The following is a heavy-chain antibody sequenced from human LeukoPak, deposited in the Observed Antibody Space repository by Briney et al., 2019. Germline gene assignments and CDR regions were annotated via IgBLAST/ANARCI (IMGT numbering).Heavy chain of an antibody. V-gene: IGHV1-18*01. D-gene: IGHD6-19*01. CDR3: ARDRRLIGSGWYLYFDY. CDR2: ISAYNGNT. CDR1: GYTFTSYG. J-gene: IGHJ4*02. Sequence: ASVTVSCKASGYTFTSYGISWVRQAPGQGLEWMGWISAYNGNTNYAQKLQGRVTMTTDTSTSAAYMELRSLRSDDTAVYYCARDRRLIGSGWYLYFDYWGQGTLVTVSS.